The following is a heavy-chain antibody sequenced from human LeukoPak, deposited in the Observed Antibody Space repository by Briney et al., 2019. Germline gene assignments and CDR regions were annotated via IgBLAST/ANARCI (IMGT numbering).Heavy chain of an antibody. Sequence: SLRLSCAASGFTFDDYAMHWVRQAPGKGLGWVSGISWNSGSIGYADSVKGRFTISRDNAKNSLYLQMNSLRAEDTALYYCAKDSKYDSSGFFDYWGQGTLVTVSS. CDR2: ISWNSGSI. J-gene: IGHJ4*02. V-gene: IGHV3-9*01. CDR1: GFTFDDYA. D-gene: IGHD3-22*01. CDR3: AKDSKYDSSGFFDY.